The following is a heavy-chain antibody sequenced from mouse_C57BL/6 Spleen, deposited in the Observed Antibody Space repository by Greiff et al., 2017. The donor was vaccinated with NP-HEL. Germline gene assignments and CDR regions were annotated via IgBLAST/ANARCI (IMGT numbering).Heavy chain of an antibody. CDR2: IWSGGST. D-gene: IGHD2-1*01. CDR3: ARNVLYGNYEVFAY. CDR1: GFSLTSYG. V-gene: IGHV2-2*02. J-gene: IGHJ3*01. Sequence: QVQLQQSGPGLVQPSQSLSITCTVSGFSLTSYGVHWVRQSPGKGLEWLGVIWSGGSTDYNAAFKSRRNISKNNSKSQDFFKMNSLQANDTAIYYCARNVLYGNYEVFAYWGQGTLVTVSA.